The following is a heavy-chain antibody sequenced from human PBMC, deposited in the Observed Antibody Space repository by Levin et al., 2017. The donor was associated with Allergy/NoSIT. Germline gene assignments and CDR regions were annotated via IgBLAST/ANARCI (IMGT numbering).Heavy chain of an antibody. V-gene: IGHV4-34*01. CDR2: INHSGST. Sequence: SQTLSLTCAVYGGSFSGYYWSWIRQPPGKGLEWIGEINHSGSTNYNPSLKSRVTISVDTSKNQFSLKLSSVTAADTAVYYCARGRGSTSGRAYYYGMDGWGQGTTVTVSS. CDR1: GGSFSGYY. D-gene: IGHD2-2*01. CDR3: ARGRGSTSGRAYYYGMDG. J-gene: IGHJ6*02.